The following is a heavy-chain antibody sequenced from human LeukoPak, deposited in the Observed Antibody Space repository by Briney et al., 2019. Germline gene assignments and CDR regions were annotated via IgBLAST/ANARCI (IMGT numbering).Heavy chain of an antibody. J-gene: IGHJ4*02. V-gene: IGHV4-59*08. D-gene: IGHD3-16*01. CDR2: IYYSGST. CDR3: ARRVTGRGTYYFDY. Sequence: SETLSLTCAVYGGSFSGYYWRWIRQPPGKGLEWIGYIYYSGSTNYNPALKSQVTISLDTSKNQFSLKLNSVTAADTAVYYCARRVTGRGTYYFDYWGQGTLVTVSS. CDR1: GGSFSGYY.